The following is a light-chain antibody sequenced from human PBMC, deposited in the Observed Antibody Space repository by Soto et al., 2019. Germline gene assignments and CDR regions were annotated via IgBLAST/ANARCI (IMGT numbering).Light chain of an antibody. CDR3: QQRSNWPPEVT. V-gene: IGKV3-11*01. CDR2: DAS. CDR1: QSVSSY. Sequence: EIVLTQSPATLSLSPGERATLSCRASQSVSSYLAWYQQKPGQAPRLLIYDASNRATGIPARFSGSGSGTDFTLTISGLEPEDFAVYYWQQRSNWPPEVTFGGGTKVEIK. J-gene: IGKJ4*01.